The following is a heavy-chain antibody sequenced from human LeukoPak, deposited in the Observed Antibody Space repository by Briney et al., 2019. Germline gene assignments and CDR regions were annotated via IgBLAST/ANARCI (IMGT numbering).Heavy chain of an antibody. Sequence: GGSLRLSCAASGFTFSSYWMHWVRQAPGKGLVWVSRINSDGSSTSYADSVKGRFTISRDNAENTLYLQMNSLRAEDTAVYYCARGPLTIFGVVVGDNYYYMDVWGKGTTVTVSS. CDR3: ARGPLTIFGVVVGDNYYYMDV. D-gene: IGHD3-3*01. J-gene: IGHJ6*03. CDR1: GFTFSSYW. CDR2: INSDGSST. V-gene: IGHV3-74*01.